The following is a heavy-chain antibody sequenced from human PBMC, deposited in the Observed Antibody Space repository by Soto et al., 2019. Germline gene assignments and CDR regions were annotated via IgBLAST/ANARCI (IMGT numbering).Heavy chain of an antibody. V-gene: IGHV3-7*01. Sequence: EVQLVESGGGLVQPGGSLRLSCAASGFTFSNYWMSWVRQAPGKGLEWVANINQDGSEKNYVDSVKGRFTMSRDNAKYSLFVQMDSRRAEDTAVYYCARGTNFDADSGYFDYWGQGTLVTVSP. CDR1: GFTFSNYW. J-gene: IGHJ4*02. D-gene: IGHD1-26*01. CDR3: ARGTNFDADSGYFDY. CDR2: INQDGSEK.